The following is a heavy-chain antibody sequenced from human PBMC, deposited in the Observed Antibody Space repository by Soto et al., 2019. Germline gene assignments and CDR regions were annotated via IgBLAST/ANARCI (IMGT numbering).Heavy chain of an antibody. V-gene: IGHV4-34*01. CDR1: GGSVSGYY. J-gene: IGHJ5*02. CDR3: ARSPPRTPYCSGGSCYSPRNWFDP. Sequence: SETLPLTWAVYGGSVSGYYWSWILQPPGKGLEWIGEINHSGSTNYNPSLKSRVTISVDTSKNQFSLKLSSVTAADTAVYYCARSPPRTPYCSGGSCYSPRNWFDPWGQGTLVTVSS. CDR2: INHSGST. D-gene: IGHD2-15*01.